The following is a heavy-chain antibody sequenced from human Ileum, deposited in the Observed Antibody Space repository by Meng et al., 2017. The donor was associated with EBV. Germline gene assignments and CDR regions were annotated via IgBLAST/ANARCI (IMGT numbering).Heavy chain of an antibody. J-gene: IGHJ1*01. V-gene: IGHV6-1*01. CDR2: TYYRSKWYY. Sequence: QVQLPQSGPGLVQPSQTPALSCAISGDSVSSNSAAWHWTRQSPSRGLEWLGRTYYRSKWYYDYAVSVKSRMTINPDTSKNQFSLQLNSVTPEDTAVYYCARGAYTSTWFWGQGTLVTVSS. CDR1: GDSVSSNSAA. D-gene: IGHD6-13*01. CDR3: ARGAYTSTWF.